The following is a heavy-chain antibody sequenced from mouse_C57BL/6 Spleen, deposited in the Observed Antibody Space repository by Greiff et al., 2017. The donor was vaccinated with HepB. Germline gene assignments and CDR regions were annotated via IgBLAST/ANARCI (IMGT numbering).Heavy chain of an antibody. D-gene: IGHD2-2*01. CDR2: IRLKSDNYAT. CDR1: GFTFSNYW. Sequence: EVKLMESGGGLVQPGGSMKLSCVASGFTFSNYWMNWVRQSPEKGLEWVAQIRLKSDNYATHYAESVKGRFTISRDDSKRSVYLQMNNLRAEDTGIYYCTIYYGYDGFAYWGQGTLVTVSA. CDR3: TIYYGYDGFAY. J-gene: IGHJ3*01. V-gene: IGHV6-3*01.